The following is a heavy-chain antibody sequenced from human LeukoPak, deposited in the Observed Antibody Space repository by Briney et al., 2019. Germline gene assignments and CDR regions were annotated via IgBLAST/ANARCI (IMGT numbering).Heavy chain of an antibody. D-gene: IGHD3-3*01. CDR2: IYYSEST. CDR3: ARELRFSSYYYYMDV. Sequence: PSETLSLTCAVSGGSISSYYWSWIRQPPGKGLERFGYIYYSESTNYNPSLKSRVTISVDTSKNQFSLKLSSVTAADTAVYYCARELRFSSYYYYMDVWGKGTTVTVSS. CDR1: GGSISSYY. J-gene: IGHJ6*03. V-gene: IGHV4-59*01.